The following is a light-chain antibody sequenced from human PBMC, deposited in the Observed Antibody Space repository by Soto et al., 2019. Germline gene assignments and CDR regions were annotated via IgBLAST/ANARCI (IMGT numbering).Light chain of an antibody. CDR1: QSVSSNY. Sequence: EIVLTQSPGTLSLSPGERATLSCRASQSVSSNYLAWYQQKPGQAPRLLIYSASTRATGIPDRFSGSGSGTDFTLTISRLEPEDFAVYYCQQYCLSTRTFGQGTKVEIK. CDR2: SAS. V-gene: IGKV3-20*01. CDR3: QQYCLSTRT. J-gene: IGKJ1*01.